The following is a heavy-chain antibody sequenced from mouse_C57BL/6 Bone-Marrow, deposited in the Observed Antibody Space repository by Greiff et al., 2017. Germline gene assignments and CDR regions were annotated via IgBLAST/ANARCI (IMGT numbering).Heavy chain of an antibody. Sequence: VQLQQSGAELVRPGASVTLSCKASGYTFTDYEMHWVKQTPVHGLEWIGAIDPETGGTAYNQKFKGKAILTADKSSSTAYMELRSLTSEDSAVYYCTQTPLYYDLSWCFDGWGTGTTVTVSS. CDR3: TQTPLYYDLSWCFDG. CDR2: IDPETGGT. CDR1: GYTFTDYE. V-gene: IGHV1-15*01. D-gene: IGHD2-4*01. J-gene: IGHJ1*03.